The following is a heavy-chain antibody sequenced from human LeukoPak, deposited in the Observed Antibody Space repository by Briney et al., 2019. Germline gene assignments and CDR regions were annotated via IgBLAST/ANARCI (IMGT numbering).Heavy chain of an antibody. CDR1: GHTLTEVT. Sequence: ASVKGSSKAPGHTLTEVTTNWVRHAPRQGRGWRDSFDPGDSESIYAQKFQGRVTMTENTSKDTAYLELSRLRSEDAVFYYCAADLASPRGFDYWGQGTLVTVSS. CDR3: AADLASPRGFDY. CDR2: FDPGDSES. J-gene: IGHJ4*02. V-gene: IGHV1-24*01. D-gene: IGHD3-10*01.